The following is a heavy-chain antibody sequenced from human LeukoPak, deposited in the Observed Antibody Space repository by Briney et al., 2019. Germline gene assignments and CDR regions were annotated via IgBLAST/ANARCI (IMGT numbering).Heavy chain of an antibody. Sequence: GGSLRLSCAASGFTVSSNYMSWVRQAPGKGLEWVSVIYSGGSTYYADSVKGRFTISRDNSKNTLYLQMNSLRAEDTAVYYCAREGDGYLFDYWGQGTLVTVSS. CDR2: IYSGGST. D-gene: IGHD5-24*01. CDR1: GFTVSSNY. V-gene: IGHV3-53*01. J-gene: IGHJ4*02. CDR3: AREGDGYLFDY.